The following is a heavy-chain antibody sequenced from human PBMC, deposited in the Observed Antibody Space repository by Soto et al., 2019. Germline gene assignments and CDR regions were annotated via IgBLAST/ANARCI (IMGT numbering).Heavy chain of an antibody. V-gene: IGHV3-74*01. J-gene: IGHJ6*02. CDR3: ASDYYYYYGMDV. CDR1: GFTFSSYW. Sequence: SLRLSCAASGFTFSSYWMHWVRQAPGKGLVWVSCINSDGSSTSYADSVKGRFTIYRDNAKNTLYLQMNSLRAEDTAVYYCASDYYYYYGMDVWGQGTTVTSP. CDR2: INSDGSST.